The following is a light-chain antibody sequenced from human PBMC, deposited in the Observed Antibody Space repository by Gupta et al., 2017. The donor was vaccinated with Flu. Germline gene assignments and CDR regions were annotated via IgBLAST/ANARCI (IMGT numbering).Light chain of an antibody. CDR3: QQYGTSPKWT. J-gene: IGKJ1*01. CDR1: QSVDSNF. Sequence: EIVLTQSPDTLSLSPGERATLSCRASQSVDSNFLAWYQQRSGQAPRLLIYAASNRATGIPHRFSGSGSGTDFTLTISRLEPEDFAVYYWQQYGTSPKWTFGQGTKVEIK. CDR2: AAS. V-gene: IGKV3-20*01.